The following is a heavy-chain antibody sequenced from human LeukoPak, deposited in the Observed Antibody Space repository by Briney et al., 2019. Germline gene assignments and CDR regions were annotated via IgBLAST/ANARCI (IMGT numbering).Heavy chain of an antibody. CDR1: GYTLTELS. CDR2: FDPEDGET. V-gene: IGHV1-24*01. J-gene: IGHJ5*02. Sequence: ASVKVSCKVSGYTLTELSMHWVRQAPGKGLEWMGGFDPEDGETIYAQKFQGRVTMTEDTSTDTAYMELSSLRSEDTAVYYCARQGYYGSGVKYRFDPWGQGTLDTVSS. CDR3: ARQGYYGSGVKYRFDP. D-gene: IGHD3-10*01.